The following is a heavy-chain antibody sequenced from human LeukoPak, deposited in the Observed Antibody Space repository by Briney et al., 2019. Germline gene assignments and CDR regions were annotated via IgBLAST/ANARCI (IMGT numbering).Heavy chain of an antibody. J-gene: IGHJ4*02. Sequence: GGSLRLSCAASGFTFSSYAMSWVRQAPGKGLEWVSAISGNGLSTYYADSVRGRFTISRDNSKNTLYLQMNSLRAEDTAVYYCVRDDDRPDNGLDYWGQGTLVTVSS. CDR2: ISGNGLST. V-gene: IGHV3-23*01. CDR1: GFTFSSYA. CDR3: VRDDDRPDNGLDY. D-gene: IGHD3-22*01.